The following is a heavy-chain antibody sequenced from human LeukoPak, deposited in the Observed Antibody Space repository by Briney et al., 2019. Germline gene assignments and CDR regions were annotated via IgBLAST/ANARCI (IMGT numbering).Heavy chain of an antibody. J-gene: IGHJ4*02. D-gene: IGHD6-19*01. CDR1: GYTFTSYD. V-gene: IGHV1-8*01. Sequence: ASVEVSCKASGYTFTSYDINWVRQATGQGLEWMGWMNPNSGNTGYAQKFQGSVTMTRNTSISTAYMELSSLRSEDTAVYYCASLVGSSSGGFDYWGQGTLVTVSS. CDR3: ASLVGSSSGGFDY. CDR2: MNPNSGNT.